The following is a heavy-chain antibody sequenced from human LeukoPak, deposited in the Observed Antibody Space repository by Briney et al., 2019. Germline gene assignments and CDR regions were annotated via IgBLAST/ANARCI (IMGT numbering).Heavy chain of an antibody. CDR2: IIPIFGTA. CDR3: ASSEAYYYGAGSYQYPPSFYY. V-gene: IGHV1-69*06. D-gene: IGHD3-10*01. CDR1: GGTFSSYA. Sequence: SVKVSCTASGGTFSSYAISWVRQAPGQGLEWMGRIIPIFGTANYAQKFQGRVTITAYKSTSTAYMELSSLRSEDTAVYYCASSEAYYYGAGSYQYPPSFYYWGQGTLVTVSS. J-gene: IGHJ4*02.